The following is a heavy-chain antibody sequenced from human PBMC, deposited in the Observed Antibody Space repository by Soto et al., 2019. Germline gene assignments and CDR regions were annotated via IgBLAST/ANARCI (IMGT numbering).Heavy chain of an antibody. CDR1: GYTFTSYY. D-gene: IGHD3-16*02. CDR3: ARSYYDYVWGSYLSAHFYY. Sequence: QVQLVQSGAEVKKPGASVKVSCKASGYTFTSYYMHWVRQAPGQGLEWMGIINPSGDSTSYAQKFQGRVTMTRDTSTSTVYMELSSLRSEDTAVYYCARSYYDYVWGSYLSAHFYYWGQGTLVTVS. CDR2: INPSGDST. V-gene: IGHV1-46*01. J-gene: IGHJ4*02.